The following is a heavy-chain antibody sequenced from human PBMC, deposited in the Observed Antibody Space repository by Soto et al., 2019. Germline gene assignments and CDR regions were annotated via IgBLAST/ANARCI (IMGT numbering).Heavy chain of an antibody. D-gene: IGHD3-16*02. V-gene: IGHV3-48*01. CDR2: ISSSSSTI. J-gene: IGHJ3*02. Sequence: GGSLRLSCAASGFTFSSYSMNWVRQAPGKGLEWVSYISSSSSTIYYADSVKGRFTISRDNAKNSLYLQMNSLRAEDTAVYYCARVKGLITFGGVIGEYAFDIWGQGTMVTVSS. CDR3: ARVKGLITFGGVIGEYAFDI. CDR1: GFTFSSYS.